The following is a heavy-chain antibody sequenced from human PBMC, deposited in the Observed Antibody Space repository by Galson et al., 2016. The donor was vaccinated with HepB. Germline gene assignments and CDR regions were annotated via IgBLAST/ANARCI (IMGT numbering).Heavy chain of an antibody. V-gene: IGHV3-23*01. CDR1: GFSFSSYT. D-gene: IGHD3-10*01. J-gene: IGHJ5*01. CDR3: AKAMIHGSSYDS. CDR2: VNQSGDRT. Sequence: SLRLSCAASGFSFSSYTMGWVRQAPGKGLEWVSDVNQSGDRTYYADSVKGRFAISRDNSMNTLSLQMSGLRAEDTALYYCAKAMIHGSSYDSWGQGTLVTVSS.